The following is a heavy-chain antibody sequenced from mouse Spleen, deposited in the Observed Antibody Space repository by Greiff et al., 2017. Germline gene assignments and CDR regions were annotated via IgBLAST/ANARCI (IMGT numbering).Heavy chain of an antibody. J-gene: IGHJ1*03. CDR3: ARGIYYDYGLYWYFDV. V-gene: IGHV1-18*01. D-gene: IGHD2-4*01. CDR1: GYTFTDYN. CDR2: IYPNNGGT. Sequence: EVQLQQSGPELVKPGASVKIPCKASGYTFTDYNMDWVKQSHGKSLEWIGDIYPNNGGTIYNQKFKGKATLTVDKSSSTAYMELRSLTSEDTAVYYCARGIYYDYGLYWYFDVWGTGTTVTVSS.